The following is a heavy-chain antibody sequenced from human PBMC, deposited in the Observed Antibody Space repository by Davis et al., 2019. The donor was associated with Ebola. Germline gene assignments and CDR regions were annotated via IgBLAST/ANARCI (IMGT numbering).Heavy chain of an antibody. CDR3: ARDDGYSSGWYVGGMDV. Sequence: GGSLRLSCAASGFTFSSYGMHWVRQAPGKGLERVSVIWYDACNTYYADAVKGRFTISRDNSKTTLYLQMNSLRAEDTAVYYCARDDGYSSGWYVGGMDVWGQGTTVTVSS. V-gene: IGHV3-33*01. D-gene: IGHD6-19*01. CDR2: IWYDACNT. J-gene: IGHJ6*02. CDR1: GFTFSSYG.